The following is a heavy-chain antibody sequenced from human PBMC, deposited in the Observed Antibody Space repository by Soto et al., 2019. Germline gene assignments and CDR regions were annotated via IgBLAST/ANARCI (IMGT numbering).Heavy chain of an antibody. J-gene: IGHJ4*02. V-gene: IGHV3-30-3*01. CDR2: ISYDGSNK. D-gene: IGHD5-18*01. Sequence: QVQLVESGGGVVQPGRSLRLSCAASGFTFSSYAMHWVRQAPGKGLEWVAVISYDGSNKYYADSVKGRFTISRDNSKNTLYLQMNSLRAEDTAVYYCARVGSYGLLNFDYWGQGTLVTVSS. CDR3: ARVGSYGLLNFDY. CDR1: GFTFSSYA.